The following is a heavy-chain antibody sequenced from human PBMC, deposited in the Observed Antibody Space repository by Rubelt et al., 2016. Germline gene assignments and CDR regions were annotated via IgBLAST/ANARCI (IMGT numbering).Heavy chain of an antibody. CDR1: GYTFTSYA. V-gene: IGHV1-3*01. D-gene: IGHD2-8*01. Sequence: QVQLVQSGAEVKKPGASVQVSCKASGYTFTSYAMHWVRQAPGQRLEWTGWINAGNGNTTYSQKFQGRVTITRDTSASTAYMGLSSLRSEDTAGYYCARAQRIRLLMVYAPTFDYWGQGTLVTVSS. J-gene: IGHJ4*02. CDR2: INAGNGNT. CDR3: ARAQRIRLLMVYAPTFDY.